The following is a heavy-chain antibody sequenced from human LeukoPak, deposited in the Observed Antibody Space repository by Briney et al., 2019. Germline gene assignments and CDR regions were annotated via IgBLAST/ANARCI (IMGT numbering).Heavy chain of an antibody. CDR3: TRDPRHFDS. D-gene: IGHD6-6*01. V-gene: IGHV3-11*04. CDR1: GFTFSSYW. CDR2: ISSSGSTI. J-gene: IGHJ5*01. Sequence: GGSLRLSCAASGFTFSSYWMSWIRQAPGKGLEWVSYISSSGSTIYYADFVKGRFTISRDNAKNSLYLQMSSLRVEDTAVYYCTRDPRHFDSCGQGTLVTVSS.